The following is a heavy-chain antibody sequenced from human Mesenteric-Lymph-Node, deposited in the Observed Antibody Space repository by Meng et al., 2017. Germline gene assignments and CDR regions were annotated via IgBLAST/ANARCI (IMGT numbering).Heavy chain of an antibody. V-gene: IGHV3-30*04. D-gene: IGHD2-2*01. Sequence: GESLKISCAASGFTFSSYAMHWVRQAPGKGLEWVAVISYDGSNKYYAGSVAGRFTISRDNSKNTVYLQMNSLRTEDTSVYYCASRPGGVTSWQLGALDYWGQGTLVTVSS. CDR3: ASRPGGVTSWQLGALDY. CDR2: ISYDGSNK. CDR1: GFTFSSYA. J-gene: IGHJ4*02.